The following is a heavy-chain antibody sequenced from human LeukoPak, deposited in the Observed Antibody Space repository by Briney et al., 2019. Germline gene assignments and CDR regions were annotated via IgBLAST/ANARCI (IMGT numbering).Heavy chain of an antibody. CDR2: IRYDGIGK. V-gene: IGHV3-30*02. J-gene: IGHJ4*02. Sequence: GGSLRLSCAASGFTFSSYSMNWVRLAPGKGLEWVAFIRYDGIGKSYADSVKGRFTVSRDNSKNTLFLQMNSLRTEDTAVYYCAKEPGSTGAYDTWGQGTLVTVSS. CDR3: AKEPGSTGAYDT. D-gene: IGHD5-12*01. CDR1: GFTFSSYS.